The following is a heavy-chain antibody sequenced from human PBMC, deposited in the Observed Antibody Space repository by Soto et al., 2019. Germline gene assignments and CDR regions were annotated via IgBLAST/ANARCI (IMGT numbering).Heavy chain of an antibody. D-gene: IGHD6-19*01. CDR1: GGSMISYY. V-gene: IGHV4-59*04. CDR3: ARMGSRLSVAVAAFDY. CDR2: IYYAGST. Sequence: SETLSLTCTVSGGSMISYYWSWIRQPPGRGLEWIGFIYYAGSTYYNPSLNSRLTISVDTSKNHFSLKLTSVTAADTAVYFCARMGSRLSVAVAAFDYRSQRTLVTVSS. J-gene: IGHJ4*02.